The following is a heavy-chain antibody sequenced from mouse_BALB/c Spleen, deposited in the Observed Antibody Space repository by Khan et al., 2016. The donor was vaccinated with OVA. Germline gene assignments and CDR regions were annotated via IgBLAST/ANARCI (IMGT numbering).Heavy chain of an antibody. CDR3: ARRGAARATWDYFDY. CDR2: IYPGGGYT. D-gene: IGHD3-1*01. Sequence: VQLQQSGTELARPGTSVKMSCKAAGYTFSNYWIGWVKQRPGHGLEWIGDIYPGGGYTNYNENFKGKATLNADTSSSQAYMPLSSLASEDSAIYYWARRGAARATWDYFDYWVHGTTLTVSS. CDR1: GYTFSNYW. V-gene: IGHV1-63*02. J-gene: IGHJ2*01.